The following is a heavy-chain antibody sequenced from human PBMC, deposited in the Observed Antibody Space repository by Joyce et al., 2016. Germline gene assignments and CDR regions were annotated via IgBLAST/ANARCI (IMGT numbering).Heavy chain of an antibody. CDR2: IHHSGGT. J-gene: IGHJ5*02. CDR3: AKFEQYYES. D-gene: IGHD3-3*01. Sequence: QVQLQESGPGLIKPSETLSLTCTVSGGSITTYYWSWIRQPPGKGRGWIGYIHHSGGTNYNPSLMSRVTMSVDTSKNQFSLKMRSVTAADTAIYYCAKFEQYYESWGQGTLVTVSS. CDR1: GGSITTYY. V-gene: IGHV4-59*01.